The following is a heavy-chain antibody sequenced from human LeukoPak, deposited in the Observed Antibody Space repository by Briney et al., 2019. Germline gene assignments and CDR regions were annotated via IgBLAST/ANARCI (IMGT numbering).Heavy chain of an antibody. J-gene: IGHJ4*02. V-gene: IGHV3-11*01. CDR2: MSSSGGTR. D-gene: IGHD4-17*01. CDR1: GFTFSDFY. Sequence: GGSLRLSCAASGFTFSDFYMTWIRQAPGKGLEWVSYMSSSGGTRYYTDSVKGRFTISRDNAKNSLCLQMNSLRAEDTAVYYCARIYGDRSYYFDYWGQGTLVTVSS. CDR3: ARIYGDRSYYFDY.